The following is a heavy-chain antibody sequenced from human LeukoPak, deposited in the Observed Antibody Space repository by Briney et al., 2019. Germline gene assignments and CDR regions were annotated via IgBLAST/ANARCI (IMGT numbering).Heavy chain of an antibody. J-gene: IGHJ4*02. Sequence: GGSLRLSCAASGFTFSHYSMNWVRQAPGKGLEWISYVGISSGNTKYADSVKGRFTISGDSAKNSVYLQMNSLRVEDTAVYYCARDHNYAFDNWGQGTLVTVSS. D-gene: IGHD1-20*01. CDR1: GFTFSHYS. CDR2: VGISSGNT. CDR3: ARDHNYAFDN. V-gene: IGHV3-48*01.